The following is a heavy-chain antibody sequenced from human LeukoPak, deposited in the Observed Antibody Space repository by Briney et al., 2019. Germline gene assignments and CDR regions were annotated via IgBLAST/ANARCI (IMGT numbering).Heavy chain of an antibody. J-gene: IGHJ6*02. D-gene: IGHD2-2*02. Sequence: SETLSLTCAVYGGSISSYYWSWLRQPPGKGLEWIGYIYYSGSTNYNPSLKSRVTISVDTSKNQFSLKLSSVTAADTAVYYCARLKGGYCSSTSCYTLSVYYYGMDVWGQGTTVTVSS. CDR1: GGSISSYY. V-gene: IGHV4-59*01. CDR3: ARLKGGYCSSTSCYTLSVYYYGMDV. CDR2: IYYSGST.